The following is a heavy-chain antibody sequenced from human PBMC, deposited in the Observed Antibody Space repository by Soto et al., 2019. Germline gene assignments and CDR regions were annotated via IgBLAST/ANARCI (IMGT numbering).Heavy chain of an antibody. Sequence: GGSLRLSCAASGFTFSSYAMSWVRQAPGKGLEWVSAISGSGGSTYYADPVKGRFPISRDTSKNTLYLQMNSLRAGGTAVYYCAKDKNVPGRGSISSSWPPNFDYWGQGTLVTVSS. CDR2: ISGSGGST. CDR3: AKDKNVPGRGSISSSWPPNFDY. D-gene: IGHD6-13*01. CDR1: GFTFSSYA. V-gene: IGHV3-23*01. J-gene: IGHJ4*02.